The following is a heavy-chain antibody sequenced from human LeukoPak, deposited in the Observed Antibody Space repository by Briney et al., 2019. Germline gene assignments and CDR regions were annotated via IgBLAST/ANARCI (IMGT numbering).Heavy chain of an antibody. V-gene: IGHV3-74*01. CDR3: ARGEADY. Sequence: GRSLRLSCAASGFTFSSYWMHWVRQAPGKGMVWVSRINSDGSSTIYAASVKGRFTIYRDNAKNTLYLQMNSLRAEDTAVYYCARGEADYWGQGTVVTVSS. J-gene: IGHJ4*02. CDR1: GFTFSSYW. CDR2: INSDGSST.